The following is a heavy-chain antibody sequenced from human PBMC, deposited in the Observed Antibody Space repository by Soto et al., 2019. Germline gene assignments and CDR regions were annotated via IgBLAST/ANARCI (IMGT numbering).Heavy chain of an antibody. CDR3: ARNVGSSGSSRWFEI. CDR2: IWYDGTST. CDR1: GFTLSNYG. V-gene: IGHV3-33*01. D-gene: IGHD3-10*01. Sequence: QVQLVESGGGVVQPGRSLTLSCVASGFTLSNYGMHWVRQAPGKGLEWVAVIWYDGTSTYSADSGKGRFSISRDNSKNTLSLQMSSLRAEDTAVYYCARNVGSSGSSRWFEIWGQGTLVTVSS. J-gene: IGHJ4*02.